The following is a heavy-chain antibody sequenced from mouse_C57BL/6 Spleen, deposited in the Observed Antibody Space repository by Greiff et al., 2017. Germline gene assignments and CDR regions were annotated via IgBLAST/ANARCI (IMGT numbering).Heavy chain of an antibody. CDR3: VRPEDKGDYYAMDY. D-gene: IGHD3-2*01. J-gene: IGHJ4*01. V-gene: IGHV10-1*01. CDR1: GFSFTTYA. Sequence: EVKLVESGGGLVQPKGSLKLSCAASGFSFTTYAMHWVRQAPGQGLEWVGRIGSKSNNYATYYADSVKDRFTISRDDSESMVYLQMNNMKTEDTAMYYCVRPEDKGDYYAMDYWGQGTSVTVSS. CDR2: IGSKSNNYAT.